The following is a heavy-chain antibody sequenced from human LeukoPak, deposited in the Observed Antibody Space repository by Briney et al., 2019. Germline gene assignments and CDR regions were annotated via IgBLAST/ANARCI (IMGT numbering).Heavy chain of an antibody. CDR3: ARQSGSSWYTYYYYYMDV. CDR1: GDSISSSSYY. CDR2: IYYSGST. J-gene: IGHJ6*03. V-gene: IGHV4-39*01. Sequence: SETLSLTCTVSGDSISSSSYYWGWIRQPPGKGLEWIGSIYYSGSTYYNPSLKSRVTISVDTSKNQFSLKLSSVTAADTAVYYCARQSGSSWYTYYYYYMDVWGKGTTVTVSS. D-gene: IGHD6-13*01.